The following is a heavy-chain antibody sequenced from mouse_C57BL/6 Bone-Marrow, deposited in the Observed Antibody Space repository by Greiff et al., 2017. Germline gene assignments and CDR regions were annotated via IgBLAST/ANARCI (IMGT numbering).Heavy chain of an antibody. CDR2: IYPGSGNT. D-gene: IGHD1-1*01. J-gene: IGHJ3*01. Sequence: VQRVESGAELVRPGASVKLSCKASGYTFTDYYINWVKQRPGQGLEWIARIYPGSGNTYYNEKFKGKATLTAEKSSSTAYMQLSSLTSEDSAVYFCARGHITTVVEAYWGQGTLVTVSA. CDR3: ARGHITTVVEAY. CDR1: GYTFTDYY. V-gene: IGHV1-76*01.